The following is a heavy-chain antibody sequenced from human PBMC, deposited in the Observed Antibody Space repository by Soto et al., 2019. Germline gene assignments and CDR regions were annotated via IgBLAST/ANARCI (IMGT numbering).Heavy chain of an antibody. Sequence: SETLSLTCTFSGCSISSYYWSWIRQPPGKGLEWIGYIYYSGSTNYNPSLKSRVTISVDTSKNQFSLKLSSVTAADTAVYYCARDIMGTNYYYYGMDVWGQGTTVTVS. CDR1: GCSISSYY. J-gene: IGHJ6*02. CDR3: ARDIMGTNYYYYGMDV. CDR2: IYYSGST. V-gene: IGHV4-59*01. D-gene: IGHD2-8*01.